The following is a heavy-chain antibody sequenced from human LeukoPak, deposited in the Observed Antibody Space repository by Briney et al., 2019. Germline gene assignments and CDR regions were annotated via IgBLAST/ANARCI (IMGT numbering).Heavy chain of an antibody. CDR2: IISDGSST. CDR1: AFTLSSLT. CDR3: ARGFTIFGVVNDGFDI. J-gene: IGHJ3*02. D-gene: IGHD3-3*01. Sequence: PGGSLRLSCAAPAFTLSSLTTNWVRHAPEEGGGGVSSIISDGSSTSYADSVKGRFTISRDNAKNTLYLQMNSLRVEDTAVYYCARGFTIFGVVNDGFDIWGQGTTVTVSS. V-gene: IGHV3-74*01.